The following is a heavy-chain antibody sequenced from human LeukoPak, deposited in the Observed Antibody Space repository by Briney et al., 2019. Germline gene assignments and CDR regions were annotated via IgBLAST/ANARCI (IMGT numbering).Heavy chain of an antibody. CDR3: ATEPLPVVGAQAFDY. CDR2: IYSGGST. CDR1: GFTVSSNY. J-gene: IGHJ4*02. D-gene: IGHD1-26*01. V-gene: IGHV3-53*05. Sequence: PGGSLRLSCAASGFTVSSNYMSWVRQAPGKGLEWVSVIYSGGSTYYADSVKGRFTISRDNSKNTLYLQMNSLRSEDTAVYYCATEPLPVVGAQAFDYWGQGTLVTVSS.